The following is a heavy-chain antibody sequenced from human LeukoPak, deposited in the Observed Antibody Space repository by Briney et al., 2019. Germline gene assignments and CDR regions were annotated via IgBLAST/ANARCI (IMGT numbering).Heavy chain of an antibody. CDR1: RLTFSSYE. D-gene: IGHD3-16*01. CDR2: ISSSGSTI. V-gene: IGHV3-48*03. Sequence: PPGGSLRLSCAASRLTFSSYEMNWVRQAPGKGLEWVSYISSSGSTIYYADSVKGRFTISRDNAKNSLYLQMNSLRAEDTAVYYCARGFIRNDYWGQGTLVTVSS. J-gene: IGHJ4*02. CDR3: ARGFIRNDY.